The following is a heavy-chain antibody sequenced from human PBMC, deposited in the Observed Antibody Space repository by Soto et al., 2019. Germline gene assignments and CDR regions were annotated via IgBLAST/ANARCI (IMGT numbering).Heavy chain of an antibody. J-gene: IGHJ4*02. CDR2: IIAYNGNT. V-gene: IGHV1-18*01. CDR1: GYTFNSYA. CDR3: ARDDPPSDY. Sequence: QVQLVQFGAEVKKPGAAVKVSCKASGYTFNSYAISWVRQAPGQGLEWMGWIIAYNGNTNYAHKLQVSVTMTTDTSTSTAYMELRSLRSDDTAMYYCARDDPPSDYWGQGTLVTVSS.